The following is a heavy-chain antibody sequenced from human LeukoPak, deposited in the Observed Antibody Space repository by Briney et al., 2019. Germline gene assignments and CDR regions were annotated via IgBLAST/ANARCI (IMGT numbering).Heavy chain of an antibody. D-gene: IGHD2-2*01. CDR1: AGAITRTSYF. Sequence: SETLSLTCTVSAGAITRTSYFWGWIRQSPGKGLEWIGSIYYSGTTYYNPSLKSRVTISVDTSKNQFSLHLNSVTAADTAVYYCASLGPCSSTWYGDYWGHGTQVTVSS. J-gene: IGHJ4*01. CDR3: ASLGPCSSTWYGDY. V-gene: IGHV4-39*01. CDR2: IYYSGTT.